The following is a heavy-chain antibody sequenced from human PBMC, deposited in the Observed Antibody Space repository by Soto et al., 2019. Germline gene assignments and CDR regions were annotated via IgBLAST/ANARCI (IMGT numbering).Heavy chain of an antibody. CDR2: ITGSGGST. V-gene: IGHV3-23*01. Sequence: PGGSLRLSCAASGFPFSSFALGLVRQATGNGLEWVSTITGSGGSTFYADSVKGRFTISRDNSKNTLYLQMNSLRAKYTAIYYCSSVDYGAYIPHLDYWGQGTLVTVSS. CDR3: SSVDYGAYIPHLDY. D-gene: IGHD4-17*01. J-gene: IGHJ4*02. CDR1: GFPFSSFA.